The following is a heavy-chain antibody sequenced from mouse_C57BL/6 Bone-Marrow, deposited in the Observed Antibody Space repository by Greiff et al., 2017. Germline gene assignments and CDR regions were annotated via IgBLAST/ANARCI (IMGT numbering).Heavy chain of an antibody. J-gene: IGHJ3*01. CDR2: INPNNGGT. V-gene: IGHV1-26*01. CDR1: GYTFTDYY. CDR3: ARSEPGLWCAY. Sequence: VQLQQSGPELVKPGASVKISCKASGYTFTDYYMNWVKQSHGKSLEWIGDINPNNGGTSYNQKFKGKATLTVDKSSSTAYMELRSLTSEDSAVYYCARSEPGLWCAYWGQGTLVTVSA.